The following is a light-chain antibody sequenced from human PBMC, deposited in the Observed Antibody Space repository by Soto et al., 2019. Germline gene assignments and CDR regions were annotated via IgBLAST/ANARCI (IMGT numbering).Light chain of an antibody. V-gene: IGLV2-14*01. CDR2: EVN. CDR1: GSDVGGYNY. J-gene: IGLJ1*01. CDR3: SSYRSSNTLCV. Sequence: QSALTQPASVSGSPGQSITISCTGTGSDVGGYNYVSWYQQHPGKAPKLMIYEVNTRPSGVSNRFSGSKSGNTASLTISGLQAEDEADYYCSSYRSSNTLCVFGTATKLTVL.